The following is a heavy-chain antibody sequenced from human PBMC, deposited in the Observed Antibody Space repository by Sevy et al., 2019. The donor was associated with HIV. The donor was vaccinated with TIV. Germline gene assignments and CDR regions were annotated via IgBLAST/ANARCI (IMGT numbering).Heavy chain of an antibody. D-gene: IGHD6-13*01. CDR3: ASHDEPAAGPFDP. J-gene: IGHJ5*02. Sequence: SETLSLTCTVSGGSISTATYYWGWIRQPPGKGLEWVGSIYYSGSTYYNPSLKSRVTLSIDTSKNQFSLKVKSVTAADTAVYYCASHDEPAAGPFDPWGQGTLVTVSS. CDR1: GGSISTATYY. CDR2: IYYSGST. V-gene: IGHV4-39*01.